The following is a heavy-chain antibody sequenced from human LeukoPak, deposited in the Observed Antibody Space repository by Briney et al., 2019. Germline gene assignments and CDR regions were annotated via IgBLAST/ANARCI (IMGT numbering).Heavy chain of an antibody. CDR1: GFSFSSYG. V-gene: IGHV3-30*19. Sequence: GGSLRLSCAASGFSFSSYGMYWVRQAPGKGLQWVAHIQYDGANEHYADSVKGRFTISRDNSMGTLFLQMNSLRSDDTAVYFCARDVNLRQLVDWGQGTLVIVSS. J-gene: IGHJ4*02. CDR3: ARDVNLRQLVD. D-gene: IGHD6-6*01. CDR2: IQYDGANE.